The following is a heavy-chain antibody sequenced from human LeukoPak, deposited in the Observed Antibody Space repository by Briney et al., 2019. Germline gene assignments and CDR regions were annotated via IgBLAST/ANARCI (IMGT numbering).Heavy chain of an antibody. CDR3: AREGQGVATHGY. Sequence: SVKVSCKASGGTFSSYAISWVRQAPGQGLEWMGGIIPIFGTANYAQKFQGRVTITADESTSTARMELSSLRSEDTAVYYCAREGQGVATHGYWGQGTLVTVSS. CDR1: GGTFSSYA. J-gene: IGHJ4*02. CDR2: IIPIFGTA. V-gene: IGHV1-69*13. D-gene: IGHD5-12*01.